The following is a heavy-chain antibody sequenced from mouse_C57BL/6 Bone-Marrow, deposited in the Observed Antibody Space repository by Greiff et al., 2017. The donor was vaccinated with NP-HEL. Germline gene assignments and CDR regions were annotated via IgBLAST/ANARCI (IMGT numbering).Heavy chain of an antibody. Sequence: VQLQQSGAELVRPGTSVKMSCKASGYTFTNYWIGWAKQRPGHGLEWIGDIYPGGGYTNYNEKFKGKATLTAGKSSSTAYMQFSSLTSEDSAIYYCARIFITTVVARYFDVWGTGTTVTVSS. CDR3: ARIFITTVVARYFDV. CDR2: IYPGGGYT. J-gene: IGHJ1*03. CDR1: GYTFTNYW. V-gene: IGHV1-63*01. D-gene: IGHD1-1*01.